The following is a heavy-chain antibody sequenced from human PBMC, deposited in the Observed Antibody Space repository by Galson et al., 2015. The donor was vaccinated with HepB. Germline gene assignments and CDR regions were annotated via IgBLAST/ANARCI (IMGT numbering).Heavy chain of an antibody. V-gene: IGHV1-69*13. D-gene: IGHD1-26*01. CDR2: IVPILSMT. CDR1: GGNFSTYA. Sequence: SVTVSCKAFGGNFSTYAISWVRQAPGQGLEWVGGIVPILSMTNYAQKYEGRATITADESTSTAYMALSSLTSQDTAIYYCARHESYTTDYWGRGTLVTVSS. J-gene: IGHJ4*01. CDR3: ARHESYTTDY.